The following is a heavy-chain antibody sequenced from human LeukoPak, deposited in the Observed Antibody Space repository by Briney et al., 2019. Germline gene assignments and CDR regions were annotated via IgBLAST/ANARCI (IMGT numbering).Heavy chain of an antibody. Sequence: GGSLRLSCAASGFTFSSYAMCWGRPAPGKGVEWVSAISGSGGSTYYADSVKGRFTISRDNSKNTLYLQMNSLRAEDTAVYYCAKENGIAVADDWGQGTLVTVSS. CDR3: AKENGIAVADD. CDR2: ISGSGGST. CDR1: GFTFSSYA. D-gene: IGHD6-19*01. V-gene: IGHV3-23*01. J-gene: IGHJ4*02.